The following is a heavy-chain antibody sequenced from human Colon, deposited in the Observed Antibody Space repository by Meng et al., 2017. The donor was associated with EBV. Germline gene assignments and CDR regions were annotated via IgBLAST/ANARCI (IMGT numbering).Heavy chain of an antibody. CDR1: GGSINSGDYY. V-gene: IGHV4-30-4*01. Sequence: QGRLQVSGPGLVKPSHTLSLTCTVSGGSINSGDYYWSWIRQPPGKGLEWIGYIYYTGSTYYNPSLKSRVTISMDTSKNQFSLRLSSVTAADTAVYYCARNYYFDYWGQGTLVTVSS. J-gene: IGHJ4*02. CDR2: IYYTGST. CDR3: ARNYYFDY.